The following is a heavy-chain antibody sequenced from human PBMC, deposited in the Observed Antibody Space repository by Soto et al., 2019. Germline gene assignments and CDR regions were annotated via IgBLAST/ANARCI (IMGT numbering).Heavy chain of an antibody. CDR2: ISGSGGST. Sequence: GGSLSLSCAASGFPFSSYSMSWVRQAPGKGLEWVSAISGSGGSTYYADSVKGRFTISRDNSKNTLYLQMNSLRAEDTAVYYCAKDLGYDYIWGSPDYWGQGTLVTVSS. D-gene: IGHD3-16*01. J-gene: IGHJ4*02. V-gene: IGHV3-23*01. CDR1: GFPFSSYS. CDR3: AKDLGYDYIWGSPDY.